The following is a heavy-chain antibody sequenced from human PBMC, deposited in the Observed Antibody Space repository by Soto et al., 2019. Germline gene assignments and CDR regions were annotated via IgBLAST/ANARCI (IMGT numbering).Heavy chain of an antibody. V-gene: IGHV3-30-3*01. CDR3: ARDGSSGIFDY. Sequence: QVQLVESGGGVVQPGRSLRLSCAASGFTFSSYAMHWVRQAPGKGLEWVAVISYEGSNKYYADSVKGRFTISRDNPKNTRCRQMNSLRAEDTAVYYCARDGSSGIFDYWGQGTLVTVSS. CDR2: ISYEGSNK. CDR1: GFTFSSYA. D-gene: IGHD6-19*01. J-gene: IGHJ4*02.